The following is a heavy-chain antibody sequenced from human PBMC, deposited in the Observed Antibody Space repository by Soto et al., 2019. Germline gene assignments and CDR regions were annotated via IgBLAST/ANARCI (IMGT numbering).Heavy chain of an antibody. J-gene: IGHJ5*02. CDR3: ARVSSLFNNWFDP. CDR1: GGSISSGGYY. Sequence: SETLSLTCTVSGGSISSGGYYWSWIRQHPGKGLEWIGYIYYSGSTYYNPSLKSRVTISVDTSKNQFSLKLSSVTAADTAVYYCARVSSLFNNWFDPWGQGTLVTVSS. V-gene: IGHV4-30-4*08. D-gene: IGHD2-2*01. CDR2: IYYSGST.